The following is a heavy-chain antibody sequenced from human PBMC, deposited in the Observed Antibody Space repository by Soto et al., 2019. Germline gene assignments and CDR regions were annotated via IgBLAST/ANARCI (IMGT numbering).Heavy chain of an antibody. CDR2: ISSSGRQT. Sequence: EVQLLESGGTLVQLGGSLRLSCAASGFTFSNYAMSWVRQAPGKGLEWVSAISSSGRQTYYADSVRGQFTILRDNSKNALYLQMSSLRAGDTAVYYCAKDRTTFGVINQYFFDSWGQGTLVAVSS. J-gene: IGHJ4*02. V-gene: IGHV3-23*01. D-gene: IGHD3-3*01. CDR1: GFTFSNYA. CDR3: AKDRTTFGVINQYFFDS.